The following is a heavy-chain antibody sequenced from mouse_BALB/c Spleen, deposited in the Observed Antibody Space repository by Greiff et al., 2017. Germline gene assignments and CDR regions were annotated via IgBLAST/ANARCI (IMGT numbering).Heavy chain of an antibody. CDR3: ARDSITTVVAKEWYFDV. Sequence: EVKLVESGPDLVKPSQSLSLTCTVTGYSITSGYSWHWIRQFPGNKLEWMGYIHYSGSTNYNPSLKSRISITRDTSKNQFFLQLNSVTTEDTATYYCARDSITTVVAKEWYFDVWGAGTTVTVSS. CDR2: IHYSGST. J-gene: IGHJ1*01. V-gene: IGHV3-1*02. D-gene: IGHD1-1*01. CDR1: GYSITSGYS.